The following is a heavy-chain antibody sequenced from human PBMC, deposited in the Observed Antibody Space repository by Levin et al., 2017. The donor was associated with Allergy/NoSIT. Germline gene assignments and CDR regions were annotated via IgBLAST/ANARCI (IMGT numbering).Heavy chain of an antibody. J-gene: IGHJ3*02. D-gene: IGHD4-17*01. CDR2: IYPGDSDT. Sequence: GESLKISCKGSGYSFTSYWIGWVRQMPGKGLEWMGIIYPGDSDTRYSPSFQGQVTISADKSISTAYLQWSSLKASDTAMYYCASPSTVTTIYDAFDIWGQGTMVTVSS. CDR3: ASPSTVTTIYDAFDI. CDR1: GYSFTSYW. V-gene: IGHV5-51*01.